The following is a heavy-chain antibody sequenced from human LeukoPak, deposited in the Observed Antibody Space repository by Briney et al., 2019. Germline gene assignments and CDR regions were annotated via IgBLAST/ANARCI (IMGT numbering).Heavy chain of an antibody. CDR2: IWYDGSNK. CDR3: ASRRGGIVGDY. V-gene: IGHV3-33*01. CDR1: GFTFSSYG. D-gene: IGHD2-15*01. Sequence: GGSLRLSCAASGFTFSSYGMHWVRQAPGKGLEWVARIWYDGSNKYYADSVKGRFTISRDDSKNTVYLQMNSLRAEDTAVYYCASRRGGIVGDYWGQGTLVTVSS. J-gene: IGHJ4*02.